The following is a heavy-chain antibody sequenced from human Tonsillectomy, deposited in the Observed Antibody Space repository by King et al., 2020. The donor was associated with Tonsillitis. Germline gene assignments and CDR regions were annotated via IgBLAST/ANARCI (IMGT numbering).Heavy chain of an antibody. D-gene: IGHD3-9*01. CDR1: GFTFSSYW. Sequence: VQLVESGGGLVQPGGSLRLSCAASGFTFSSYWMHWVRQAPGKGLVWVSRINSDGSDTTYADSVKGRFTISRDNAKNTLYLQMKSLRAEDTAVYYGARSERALLRYFDGFTPRVDYWAQGTLLTVSA. J-gene: IGHJ4*02. V-gene: IGHV3-74*01. CDR2: INSDGSDT. CDR3: ARSERALLRYFDGFTPRVDY.